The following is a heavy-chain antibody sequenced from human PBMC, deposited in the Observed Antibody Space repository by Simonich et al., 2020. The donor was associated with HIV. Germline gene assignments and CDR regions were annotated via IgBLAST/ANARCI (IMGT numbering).Heavy chain of an antibody. V-gene: IGHV4-34*01. CDR2: INHSEYT. CDR1: VRPFTAYY. CDR3: ARGRKITGTYKWFDP. J-gene: IGHJ5*02. D-gene: IGHD1-7*01. Sequence: QVQLQQWGAGLLKPSETLSLTCAVYVRPFTAYYWTWIRQPPGKGLEWIGDINHSEYTNYTPSLKSRLTISIDTSKNQFSLKLTSVTAADTAVYYCARGRKITGTYKWFDPWGQGTLVTVSS.